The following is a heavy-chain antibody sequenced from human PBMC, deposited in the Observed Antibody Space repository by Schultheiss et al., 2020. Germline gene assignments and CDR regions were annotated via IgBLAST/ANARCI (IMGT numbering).Heavy chain of an antibody. CDR2: INPNSGGT. V-gene: IGHV1-2*04. CDR3: ARGTNGVGYYYMDV. Sequence: ASVKVSGKASGYTFTGYYMHWVRQAPGQGLEWMGWINPNSGGTNYAQKFQGWVTMTRDTSISTAYMELSRLRSDDTAVYYCARGTNGVGYYYMDVWGKGTTVTVSS. D-gene: IGHD2-8*01. CDR1: GYTFTGYY. J-gene: IGHJ6*03.